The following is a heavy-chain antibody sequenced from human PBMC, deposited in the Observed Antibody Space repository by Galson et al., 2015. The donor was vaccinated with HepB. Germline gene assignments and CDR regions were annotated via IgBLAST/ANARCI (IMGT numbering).Heavy chain of an antibody. CDR2: ITGSGDGT. CDR1: GFTFSSYA. D-gene: IGHD3-10*01. V-gene: IGHV3-23*01. CDR3: AKGRASGKVDWFDP. J-gene: IGHJ5*02. Sequence: LRLSCAASGFTFSSYALTWVRQAPGEGLEWVSSITGSGDGTFYADSVRGRFAISRNNSKNILFLHVHSLTAEDTAVYYCAKGRASGKVDWFDPWGQGALVTASS.